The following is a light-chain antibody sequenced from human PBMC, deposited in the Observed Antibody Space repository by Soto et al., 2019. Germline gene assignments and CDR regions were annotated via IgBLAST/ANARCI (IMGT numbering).Light chain of an antibody. CDR1: SSNIGNNI. Sequence: QSVLTQPPSASGTAGQRVTISCSGSSSNIGNNIVTWYQQLPGTAPKLLIYNNNQRPSGVPARFSGSKSGTSASLAISGLQSEDEADYYCASWDDSLDGVVLFGGGTKVTVL. J-gene: IGLJ2*01. CDR3: ASWDDSLDGVVL. V-gene: IGLV1-44*01. CDR2: NNN.